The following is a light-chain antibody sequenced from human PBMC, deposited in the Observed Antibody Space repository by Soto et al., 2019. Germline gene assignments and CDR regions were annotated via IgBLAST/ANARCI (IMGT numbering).Light chain of an antibody. CDR1: QTISRNY. Sequence: EVVLTQSPGTLSLSPGERATVSCRASQTISRNYLAWYQKKPGQAPRLLIYGASTRATGIPDRFTGSGSGTDFTLTLARLEPEDFAVYYCQQYGGPVPWTFGQGTKVDIK. J-gene: IGKJ1*01. CDR2: GAS. V-gene: IGKV3-20*01. CDR3: QQYGGPVPWT.